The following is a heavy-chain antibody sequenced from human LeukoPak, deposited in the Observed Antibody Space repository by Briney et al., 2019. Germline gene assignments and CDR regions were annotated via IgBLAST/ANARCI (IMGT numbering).Heavy chain of an antibody. CDR3: AKDLATNRFSAFDS. J-gene: IGHJ4*02. Sequence: GGSLRLSCAASGFIFSSRAMSWVRQAPGKGLEWVSGISDSGDTTYYVDSVKGRFTISRDNSKNTLYLRMNRLRADDTALYYCAKDLATNRFSAFDSWGQGTLVTVSS. V-gene: IGHV3-23*01. CDR1: GFIFSSRA. D-gene: IGHD1-14*01. CDR2: ISDSGDTT.